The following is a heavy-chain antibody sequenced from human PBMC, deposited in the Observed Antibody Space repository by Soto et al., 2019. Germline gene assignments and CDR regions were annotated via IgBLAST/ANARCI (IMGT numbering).Heavy chain of an antibody. Sequence: EVQLVESGGGLVQPGGSLRLSCAASGFAFSSEWMDWVRQAPGKGLVWVSRIDPYDTGITYADSVKGRFTISRDNAKNTLYLQMNSLRAEDTAVYYCTSDTFGARDSWGQGTLVTVSS. D-gene: IGHD2-15*01. CDR2: IDPYDTGI. CDR1: GFAFSSEW. J-gene: IGHJ5*01. V-gene: IGHV3-74*01. CDR3: TSDTFGARDS.